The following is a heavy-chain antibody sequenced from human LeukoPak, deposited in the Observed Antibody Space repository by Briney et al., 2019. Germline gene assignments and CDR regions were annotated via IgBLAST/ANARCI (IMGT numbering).Heavy chain of an antibody. CDR1: GYTFTSYD. CDR2: MNPNSGNT. Sequence: VASVKVSCKASGYTFTSYDFNWVRQATGQRPEWMGWMNPNSGNTGYAQKFQGRVTMTRNTSISTAYMELSSLRSEDAAVYYCAAPMVRGVSDAFDIWGQGTMVTVSS. D-gene: IGHD3-10*01. J-gene: IGHJ3*02. V-gene: IGHV1-8*01. CDR3: AAPMVRGVSDAFDI.